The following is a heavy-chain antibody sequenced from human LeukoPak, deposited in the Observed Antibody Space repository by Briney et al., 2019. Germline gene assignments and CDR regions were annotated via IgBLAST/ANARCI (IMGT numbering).Heavy chain of an antibody. D-gene: IGHD3-22*01. CDR2: IKSKTGCRTT. CDR1: GFTFSNAW. J-gene: IGHJ4*02. CDR3: TTHYYDSSGYWGAFDY. V-gene: IGHV3-15*01. Sequence: PGGSLRLSCAASGFTFSNAWMSWVRRAPGKGLEWVSRIKSKTGCRTTDYAAPVKGRFTISRDDSKNTLYLQMNSLKTEDTAVYYCTTHYYDSSGYWGAFDYWGQGTLVTVSS.